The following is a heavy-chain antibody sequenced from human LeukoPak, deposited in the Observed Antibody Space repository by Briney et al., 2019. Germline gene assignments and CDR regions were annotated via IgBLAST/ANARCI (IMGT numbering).Heavy chain of an antibody. CDR1: GFSFYNFG. V-gene: IGHV3-30*03. CDR2: ISYDGSNK. J-gene: IGHJ5*01. D-gene: IGHD1-1*01. Sequence: PGGSLRLSCAASGFSFYNFGMRWVRPAPEKGLGGVAGISYDGSNKSYPDSVKGRFTISSDNSNTTLYLQVNSLRDEDTAVYYCARGWRLSDSCGQGTLVTVSS. CDR3: ARGWRLSDS.